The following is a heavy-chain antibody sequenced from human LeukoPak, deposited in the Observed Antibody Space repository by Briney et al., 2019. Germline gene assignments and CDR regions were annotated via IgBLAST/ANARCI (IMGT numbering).Heavy chain of an antibody. CDR3: ARAFIAVAGPPLFDY. CDR2: IYSGGST. Sequence: PGGSLRLSCAASGFTVSSNYMSWVRQAPGKGLEWVSVIYSGGSTYYADSVKGRFTISRDNSKNTLYLQMNSLRAEDTAVYYCARAFIAVAGPPLFDYWGQGTLVTVSS. V-gene: IGHV3-53*01. J-gene: IGHJ4*02. D-gene: IGHD6-19*01. CDR1: GFTVSSNY.